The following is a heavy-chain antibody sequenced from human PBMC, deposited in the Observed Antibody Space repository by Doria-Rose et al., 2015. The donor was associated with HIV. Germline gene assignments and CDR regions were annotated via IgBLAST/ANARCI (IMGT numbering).Heavy chain of an antibody. D-gene: IGHD6-13*01. J-gene: IGHJ4*02. Sequence: QITLKESGPVLVKPTETLTLTCTVSGVSLSSPGMGVSWIRQPPGKALEWLANIFSDDERSYKTSLKSRLTISRGTSKSKVVITMTDMDPVDTATYYCARIKSSRWYHKYYFDFWGQGTLVIVSA. CDR2: IFSDDER. V-gene: IGHV2-26*01. CDR3: ARIKSSRWYHKYYFDF. CDR1: GVSLSSPGMG.